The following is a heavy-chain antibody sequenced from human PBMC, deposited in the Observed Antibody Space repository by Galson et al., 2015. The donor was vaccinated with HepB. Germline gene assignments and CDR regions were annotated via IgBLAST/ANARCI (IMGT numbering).Heavy chain of an antibody. Sequence: SVKVSCKASGYTFTSYDINWVRQATGQGLEWMGWMNPNSGNTGYAKKFQGRVTMTRNTSISTAYMELSSLRSEDTAVYYCARASEGRYDFWSGYYSCYYYYCMDVWGKGTTATVSS. V-gene: IGHV1-8*01. J-gene: IGHJ6*03. D-gene: IGHD3-3*01. CDR2: MNPNSGNT. CDR1: GYTFTSYD. CDR3: ARASEGRYDFWSGYYSCYYYYCMDV.